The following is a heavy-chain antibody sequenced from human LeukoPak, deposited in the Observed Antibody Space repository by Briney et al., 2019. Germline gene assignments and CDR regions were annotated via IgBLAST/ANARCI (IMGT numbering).Heavy chain of an antibody. V-gene: IGHV4-59*08. CDR3: ARSPYDSSGYPDY. CDR1: GGSINNYY. J-gene: IGHJ4*02. CDR2: IYYSGST. Sequence: SETLSLTCTVSGGSINNYYWSWIRQPPGKGLEWIGYIYYSGSTNYNPSLKSRVTISVDTSKNQFSLKLSSVTAADTAVYYCARSPYDSSGYPDYWGRGTLVTVSS. D-gene: IGHD3-22*01.